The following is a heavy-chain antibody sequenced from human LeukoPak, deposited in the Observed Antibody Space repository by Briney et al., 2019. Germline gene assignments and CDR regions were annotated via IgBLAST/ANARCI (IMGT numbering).Heavy chain of an antibody. D-gene: IGHD2-15*01. V-gene: IGHV1-69*13. CDR3: ARAMSGRYCSGGSCYPGY. J-gene: IGHJ4*02. Sequence: SVKVSCKASGYTFTSYYMHWVRQAPGQGLEWMGGLIPIFGTANYAQKFQGRVTITADESTSTAYMELSSLRSEDTAVYYCARAMSGRYCSGGSCYPGYWGQGTLVTVSS. CDR1: GYTFTSYY. CDR2: LIPIFGTA.